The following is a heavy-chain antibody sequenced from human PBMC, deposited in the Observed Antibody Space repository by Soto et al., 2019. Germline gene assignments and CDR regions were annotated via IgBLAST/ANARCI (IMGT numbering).Heavy chain of an antibody. CDR3: ARGEGIVVVTAIGPVFDY. D-gene: IGHD2-21*02. V-gene: IGHV1-69*13. CDR1: GGTFSSYA. Sequence: SVKVSCKASGGTFSSYAISWVRQAPGQGLEWMGGIIPIFGTANYAQKFQGRVTITADESTSTAYMELSSLRSEDTAVYYCARGEGIVVVTAIGPVFDYWGQGTLVTVSS. J-gene: IGHJ4*02. CDR2: IIPIFGTA.